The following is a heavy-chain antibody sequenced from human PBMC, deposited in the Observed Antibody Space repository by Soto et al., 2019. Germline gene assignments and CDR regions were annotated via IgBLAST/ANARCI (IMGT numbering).Heavy chain of an antibody. J-gene: IGHJ5*02. CDR2: IYSGGST. Sequence: EVQLVESGGGLVQPGGSLRLSCAASGFTVSSKYMSWVRQAPGKGLEWVSVIYSGGSTYYADSVKGRFTISRDNSKNTLYLQMNSLRAEDTAVYNCASVGNYDPWGWFDPWGQGTLVTVSS. V-gene: IGHV3-66*01. D-gene: IGHD4-4*01. CDR1: GFTVSSKY. CDR3: ASVGNYDPWGWFDP.